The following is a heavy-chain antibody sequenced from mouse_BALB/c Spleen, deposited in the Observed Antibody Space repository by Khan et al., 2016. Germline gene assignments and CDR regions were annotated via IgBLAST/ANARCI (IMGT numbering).Heavy chain of an antibody. D-gene: IGHD4-1*01. Sequence: VQLQQSGAELVKPGASVKLSCTASGFNIKDTYMHWVKQRPEQGLEWIGRIDPANGNPKYDPKFQGKATITADTSSNTAYLQLSSLPSEDTAVYYCANWDWYFNVWGAGTTVTVSS. CDR2: IDPANGNP. J-gene: IGHJ1*01. CDR3: ANWDWYFNV. V-gene: IGHV14-3*02. CDR1: GFNIKDTY.